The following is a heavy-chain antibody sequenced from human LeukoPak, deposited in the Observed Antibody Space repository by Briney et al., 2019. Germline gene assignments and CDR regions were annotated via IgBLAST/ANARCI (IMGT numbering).Heavy chain of an antibody. Sequence: ASVKVSCKVSGYTLTELSMHWVRQAPGKGLEWMGGFDPEDGETIYAQKFQGRVTMTRNTSISTAYMELSSLRSGDTAVYYCARGPDSSGYYLSYYYMDVWGKGTTVTVSS. J-gene: IGHJ6*03. CDR1: GYTLTELS. CDR2: FDPEDGET. V-gene: IGHV1-24*01. D-gene: IGHD3-22*01. CDR3: ARGPDSSGYYLSYYYMDV.